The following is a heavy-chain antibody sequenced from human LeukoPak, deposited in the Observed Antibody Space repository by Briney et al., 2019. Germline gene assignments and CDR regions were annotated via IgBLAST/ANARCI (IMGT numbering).Heavy chain of an antibody. Sequence: GGSLRLSCAASGFTFSSYGMHWVRQAPGKGLEWVAFIRYDGSNKYYADSVKGRFTISRDNSKNTLYLQMDSLRAEDTAVYYCARGTTRSGSIDYWGQGTLVTVSS. CDR3: ARGTTRSGSIDY. CDR2: IRYDGSNK. D-gene: IGHD3-10*01. J-gene: IGHJ4*02. V-gene: IGHV3-30*02. CDR1: GFTFSSYG.